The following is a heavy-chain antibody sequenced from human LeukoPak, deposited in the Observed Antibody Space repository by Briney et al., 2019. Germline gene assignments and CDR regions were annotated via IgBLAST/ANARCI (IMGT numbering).Heavy chain of an antibody. J-gene: IGHJ4*02. CDR1: GFTFSSYG. D-gene: IGHD3-16*01. CDR2: IRYDGSNK. V-gene: IGHV3-30*02. Sequence: GGSLRLSCAASGFTFSSYGMHWVRQAPGKGLEWVAFIRYDGSNKYYADSVKGRFTISRDNSKNTLYLQMNSLRAEDTAVYYCASRVWGTLTDSSDYWGQGTLVTVSS. CDR3: ASRVWGTLTDSSDY.